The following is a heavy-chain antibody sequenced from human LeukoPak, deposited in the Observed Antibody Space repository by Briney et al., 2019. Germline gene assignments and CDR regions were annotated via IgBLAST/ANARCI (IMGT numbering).Heavy chain of an antibody. J-gene: IGHJ6*03. Sequence: ASVKVSCKASGYIFNDYYIHWVRQAPGQGLEWMGWINPNSGGTNYAQKFQGRVTMTRDTSISTAYMELSRLRSDDTAVYYCARVSGSSGWYAGYYYMDVWGKGTTVTVSS. D-gene: IGHD6-19*01. CDR3: ARVSGSSGWYAGYYYMDV. V-gene: IGHV1-2*02. CDR2: INPNSGGT. CDR1: GYIFNDYY.